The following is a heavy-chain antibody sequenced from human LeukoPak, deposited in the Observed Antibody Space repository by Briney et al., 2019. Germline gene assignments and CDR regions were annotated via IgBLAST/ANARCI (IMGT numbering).Heavy chain of an antibody. CDR1: GGSFSGYY. D-gene: IGHD2-15*01. J-gene: IGHJ4*02. V-gene: IGHV4-34*01. CDR3: ARGAQKYCSGGSCYGPGDY. Sequence: SETLSLTCAVYGGSFSGYYWSWIRQPPGKGLEWIGEINHSGSTNYNPSLKSRVTISVDTSKNQFSLKLSSVTAADTAVYYCARGAQKYCSGGSCYGPGDYWGQGTLVTVSS. CDR2: INHSGST.